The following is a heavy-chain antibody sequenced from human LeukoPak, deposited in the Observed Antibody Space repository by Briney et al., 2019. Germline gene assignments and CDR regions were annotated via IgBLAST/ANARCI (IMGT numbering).Heavy chain of an antibody. CDR2: ILYDGSNK. J-gene: IGHJ4*02. CDR3: AREDTALVLGYYFDY. Sequence: GGSLRLSCAASGFTFSSYAMHWVRQAPGEGLEWVAVILYDGSNKYYADSVKGRFTISRDNSKSTLYLQMNSLRAEDTAVYYCAREDTALVLGYYFDYWGQGTLVTVSS. V-gene: IGHV3-30*04. CDR1: GFTFSSYA. D-gene: IGHD5-18*01.